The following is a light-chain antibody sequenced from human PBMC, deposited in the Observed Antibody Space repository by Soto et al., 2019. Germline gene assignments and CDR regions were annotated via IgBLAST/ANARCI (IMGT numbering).Light chain of an antibody. V-gene: IGKV3-20*01. CDR1: QTVRNNY. Sequence: EFVLTQSPGTLSLSPGERATLSCRASQTVRNNYLAWYQQKPGQAPRLLIYDASSRATGIPDRFSGGGSGTAFTHTINRLEPEDFAVYFCQQFSSYPLTFGGGTKVEIK. CDR2: DAS. J-gene: IGKJ4*01. CDR3: QQFSSYPLT.